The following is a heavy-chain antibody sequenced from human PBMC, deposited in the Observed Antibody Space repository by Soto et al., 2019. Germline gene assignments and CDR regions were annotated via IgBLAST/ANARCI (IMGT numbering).Heavy chain of an antibody. J-gene: IGHJ5*02. CDR3: ARGSWHYSSNWYANWFDP. CDR1: GGSISSGDYY. D-gene: IGHD6-13*01. CDR2: IYYSGST. V-gene: IGHV4-30-4*01. Sequence: QVQLQESGPGLVKPSQTLSLTCTVSGGSISSGDYYWSWIRQPPGKGLEWIGYIYYSGSTYYNPSLKSRVTISVDTSNNQFSLKLSFVTAADTAVYYCARGSWHYSSNWYANWFDPWGQGTLVTVSS.